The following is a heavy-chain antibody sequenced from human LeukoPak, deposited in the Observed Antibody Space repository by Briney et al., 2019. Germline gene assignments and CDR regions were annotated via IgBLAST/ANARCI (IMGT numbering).Heavy chain of an antibody. CDR3: AQAGSSSWYGYFDY. Sequence: EASVKVSCKASGGTFSSYAISWVRQAPGQGLEWMGWISAYNGNTNYAQKLQGRVTITTDTSTSTAYMELRSLRSDDTAVYYCAQAGSSSWYGYFDYWGQGTLVTVSS. CDR2: ISAYNGNT. J-gene: IGHJ4*02. D-gene: IGHD6-13*01. V-gene: IGHV1-18*01. CDR1: GGTFSSYA.